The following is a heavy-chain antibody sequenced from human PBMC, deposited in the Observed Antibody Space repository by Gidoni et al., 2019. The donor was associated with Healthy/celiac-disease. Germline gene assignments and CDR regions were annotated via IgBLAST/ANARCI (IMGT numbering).Heavy chain of an antibody. D-gene: IGHD6-13*01. CDR1: GGSFSGYY. J-gene: IGHJ3*02. V-gene: IGHV4-34*01. Sequence: QVQPQQWGAGLLKPSETLSLTCAVYGGSFSGYYWSWIRQPPGKGLEWIWEINHSGSTNYNPSLKSRVTISVDTSKNQFSLKLSSVTAADTAVYYCARGIGGGWYSSSWYSAFDIWGQGTMVTVSS. CDR3: ARGIGGGWYSSSWYSAFDI. CDR2: INHSGST.